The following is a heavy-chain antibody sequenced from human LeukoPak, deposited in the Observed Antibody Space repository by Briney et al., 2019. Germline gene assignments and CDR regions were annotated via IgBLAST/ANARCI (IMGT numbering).Heavy chain of an antibody. CDR3: AKICGSCQSGIFDY. V-gene: IGHV3-23*01. CDR1: GFTFNNYA. Sequence: GGSLRLSCAASGFTFNNYAMSWVRQAPGKGLECVSIISGSGVSTYDADSVKGRFTISRDNSKNTVYLQMNSLRAEDTAVYYCAKICGSCQSGIFDYWGQGTLVTVSS. D-gene: IGHD2-15*01. CDR2: ISGSGVST. J-gene: IGHJ4*02.